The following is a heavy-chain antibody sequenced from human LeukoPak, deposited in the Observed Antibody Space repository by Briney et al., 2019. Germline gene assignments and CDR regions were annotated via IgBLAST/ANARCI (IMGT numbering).Heavy chain of an antibody. J-gene: IGHJ4*02. CDR3: AKDRRRDTMIVVVKGEGYYFDY. CDR2: IWYDGSNK. V-gene: IGHV3-30*02. D-gene: IGHD3-22*01. Sequence: GGSLRLSCAASGFTFSSYGMHWVRQAPGKGLEWVAVIWYDGSNKYYADSVKGRFTISRDTSKNTLYLQMNSLRAEDTAVYYCAKDRRRDTMIVVVKGEGYYFDYWGQGTLVTVSS. CDR1: GFTFSSYG.